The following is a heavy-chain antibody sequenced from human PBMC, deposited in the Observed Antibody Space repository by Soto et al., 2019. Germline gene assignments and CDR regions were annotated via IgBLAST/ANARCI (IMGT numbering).Heavy chain of an antibody. J-gene: IGHJ5*02. CDR3: ARQAGGYYCGWFDP. V-gene: IGHV4-39*01. CDR2: IFYSGGT. Sequence: QLLLQESGPGLVKPSETLSLTCTVSGGSILDSTYYWAWIRQSPGKSLEWIGTIFYSGGTFYTPSLRCRLTMSVDTSNNHFPLKLSSVTAADTAVYYCARQAGGYYCGWFDPWGQGTLVTVSS. CDR1: GGSILDSTYY. D-gene: IGHD3-22*01.